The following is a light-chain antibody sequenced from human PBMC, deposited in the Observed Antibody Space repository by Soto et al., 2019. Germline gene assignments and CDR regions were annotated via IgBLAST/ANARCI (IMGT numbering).Light chain of an antibody. CDR1: QSVRSN. J-gene: IGKJ1*01. V-gene: IGKV3D-15*02. CDR2: GAS. CDR3: QQYGDLPWT. Sequence: EIVMTQSPATLSASPGERATLSCRASQSVRSNLAWYQQKPGQAPRLLIYGASSRATGIPDRFSGSGSGTDFTLTIDRLESEDFAVYFCQQYGDLPWTFGQGTKVDIK.